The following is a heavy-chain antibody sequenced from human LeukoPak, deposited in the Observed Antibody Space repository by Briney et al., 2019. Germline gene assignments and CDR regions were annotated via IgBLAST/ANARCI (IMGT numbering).Heavy chain of an antibody. CDR3: ARGWLWFGLDV. CDR1: GGSISSYY. Sequence: SETLSLTCTVSGGSISSYYWSWIRQPPGKGLEWIGYIYYSGSTNYNPSLKSRVTISVDTSKNQFSPKLSSVTAADTAVYYCARGWLWFGLDVWGKGTTVTVSS. V-gene: IGHV4-59*01. D-gene: IGHD3-10*01. CDR2: IYYSGST. J-gene: IGHJ6*03.